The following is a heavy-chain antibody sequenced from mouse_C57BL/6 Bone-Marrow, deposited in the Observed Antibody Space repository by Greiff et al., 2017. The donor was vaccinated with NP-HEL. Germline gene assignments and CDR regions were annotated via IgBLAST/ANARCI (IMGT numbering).Heavy chain of an antibody. J-gene: IGHJ2*01. CDR3: ARFYYGNYVCYFAY. CDR2: IDPSDSYT. CDR1: GYTFTSYW. D-gene: IGHD2-1*01. V-gene: IGHV1-50*01. Sequence: QVQLQQPGAELVKPGASVKLSCKASGYTFTSYWMQWVKQRPGQGLEWIGEIDPSDSYTNYNQKFKGKATLTVDTSSSTAYMQLSSLTSEDSAVYYCARFYYGNYVCYFAYWGQGTTLTVSS.